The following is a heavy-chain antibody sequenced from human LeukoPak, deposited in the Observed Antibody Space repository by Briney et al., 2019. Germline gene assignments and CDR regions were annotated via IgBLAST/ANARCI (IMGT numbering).Heavy chain of an antibody. CDR1: GFSFRNYG. V-gene: IGHV3-30*02. J-gene: IGHJ4*02. D-gene: IGHD3-3*01. Sequence: PGGSLRLSCAASGFSFRNYGMHWVRQAPGKGLEWVAFIRYDGSNKYYADSVKGRFTISRDNSKNTLYLQMNSLRAEDTAVYYCAKDKGASTIFGVIDYWGQGTLVTVSS. CDR2: IRYDGSNK. CDR3: AKDKGASTIFGVIDY.